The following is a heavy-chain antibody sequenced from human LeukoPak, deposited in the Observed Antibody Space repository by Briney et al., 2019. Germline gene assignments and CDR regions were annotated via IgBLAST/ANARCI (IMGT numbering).Heavy chain of an antibody. CDR3: ARRYFDH. CDR2: IKQDGSEK. V-gene: IGHV3-7*01. Sequence: PGGSLRLSCAASGLTFSDYWMSWVRLAPGKGLEWVANIKQDGSEKYYVDSVKGRFTISRDNAKNSLYLQMNGLRAEDTAVYYCARRYFDHWGQGTLVTVSS. J-gene: IGHJ4*02. CDR1: GLTFSDYW.